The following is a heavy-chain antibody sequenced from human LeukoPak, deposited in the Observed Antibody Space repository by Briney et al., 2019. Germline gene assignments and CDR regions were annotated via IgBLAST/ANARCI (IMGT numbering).Heavy chain of an antibody. CDR2: INHSGST. Sequence: SETLSLTCAVYGGSFSGYYWSWIRQPPGKGLEWIGEINHSGSTNYNPSLKSRVTISVDTSKNQFSLKLSSVTAADTAVYYCARAVYDYIWGSYRFDYWGQGTLVTVSS. CDR3: ARAVYDYIWGSYRFDY. CDR1: GGSFSGYY. J-gene: IGHJ4*02. V-gene: IGHV4-34*01. D-gene: IGHD3-16*02.